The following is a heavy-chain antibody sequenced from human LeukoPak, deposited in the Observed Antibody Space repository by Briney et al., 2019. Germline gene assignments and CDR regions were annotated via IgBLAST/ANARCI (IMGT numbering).Heavy chain of an antibody. V-gene: IGHV3-30*04. CDR2: ISYDGSNK. J-gene: IGHJ3*02. Sequence: GGSLRLSCAASGFTFSSYAMHRVRQAPGKGLEWVAVISYDGSNKYYADSVKGRFTISRDNSKNTLYLQMNSLRAEDTAVYYCAKDSGSYKAFDIWGQGTMVTVSS. D-gene: IGHD1-26*01. CDR1: GFTFSSYA. CDR3: AKDSGSYKAFDI.